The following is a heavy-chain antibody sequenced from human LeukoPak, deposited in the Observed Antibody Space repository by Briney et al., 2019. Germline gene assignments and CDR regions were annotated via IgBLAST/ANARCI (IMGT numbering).Heavy chain of an antibody. CDR1: GFIFSDYA. J-gene: IGHJ4*02. D-gene: IGHD2-2*03. V-gene: IGHV3-23*01. CDR3: AKVEGGGYCSSTSCYPFVY. CDR2: ISISGVST. Sequence: GGSLRLSCEASGFIFSDYAMSWVRQAPGKGLEWVSSISISGVSTYYADSVKGLFTISRDNSKITLYLQMNSLRAEDTAVYYCAKVEGGGYCSSTSCYPFVYWGQGTQVTVSS.